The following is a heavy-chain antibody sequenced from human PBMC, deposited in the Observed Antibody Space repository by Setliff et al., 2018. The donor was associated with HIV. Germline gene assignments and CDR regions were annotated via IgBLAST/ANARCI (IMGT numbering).Heavy chain of an antibody. CDR3: TRGYYATSGYWANVHYYFDS. Sequence: GGSLRLSCTTSGFTFGEYGMTWFRQPPGRGLEWVGFIRTKGQGETTEYAASVKGRFNISRDDSKSIVFLQMNSLKTEDTAVYYCTRGYYATSGYWANVHYYFDSWGQGTRVTVSS. CDR2: IRTKGQGETT. V-gene: IGHV3-49*03. CDR1: GFTFGEYG. J-gene: IGHJ4*02. D-gene: IGHD3-3*01.